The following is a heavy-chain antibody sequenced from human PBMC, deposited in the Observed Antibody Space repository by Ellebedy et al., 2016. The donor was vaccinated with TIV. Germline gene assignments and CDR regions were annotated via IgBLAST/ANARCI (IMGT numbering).Heavy chain of an antibody. D-gene: IGHD1-26*01. CDR2: SHPSGGST. Sequence: ASVKVSCXASGDSFTNYYVHWVRQAPGQGLEWMGASHPSGGSTSYAQKFQGRVTMTRDTSTSTVYMELSSLRSDDTAVYYCAREVGVTKRFDPWGQGTLVTVSS. J-gene: IGHJ5*02. CDR3: AREVGVTKRFDP. V-gene: IGHV1-46*01. CDR1: GDSFTNYY.